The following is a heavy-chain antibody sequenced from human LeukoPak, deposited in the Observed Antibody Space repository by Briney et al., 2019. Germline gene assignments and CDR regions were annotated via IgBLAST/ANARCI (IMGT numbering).Heavy chain of an antibody. J-gene: IGHJ4*02. CDR1: GFTFSGSA. CDR3: ARPHYYDSSGYSFDY. D-gene: IGHD3-22*01. Sequence: GGSLRLSCATSGFTFSGSAIHWVRQASGKGLEWVGRIRSKANIYATTDVASVKGRFTISRDDSKNTAYLEMSSLKTEDTAVYYCARPHYYDSSGYSFDYWGQGTLVTVSS. V-gene: IGHV3-73*01. CDR2: IRSKANIYAT.